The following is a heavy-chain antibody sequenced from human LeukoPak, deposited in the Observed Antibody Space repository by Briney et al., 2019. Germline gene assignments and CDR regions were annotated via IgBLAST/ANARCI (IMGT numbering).Heavy chain of an antibody. J-gene: IGHJ1*01. V-gene: IGHV1-69*13. CDR3: AREIDSSGYYYEYFQH. CDR1: GGTFSSYV. CDR2: IIPIFGTA. D-gene: IGHD3-22*01. Sequence: ASVKVSCKASGGTFSSYVISWVRQAPGQGLEGMGGIIPIFGTANYAQKFQGRVTSTADESTSTDYMELSSLRSEDTAVYYCAREIDSSGYYYEYFQHWGQGTLVTVSS.